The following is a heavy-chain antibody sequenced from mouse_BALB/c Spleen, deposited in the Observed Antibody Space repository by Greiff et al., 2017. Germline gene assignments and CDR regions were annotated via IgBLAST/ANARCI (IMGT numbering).Heavy chain of an antibody. CDR3: ARPYYRYDGWFAY. J-gene: IGHJ3*01. D-gene: IGHD2-14*01. CDR1: GFTFSSYT. Sequence: EVMLVESGGGLVQPGGSLKLSCAASGFTFSSYTMSWVRQTPEKRLEWVAYISNGGGSTYYPDTVKGRFTISRDNAKNTLYLQMSSLKSEDTAMYYCARPYYRYDGWFAYWGQGTLVTVSA. CDR2: ISNGGGST. V-gene: IGHV5-12-2*01.